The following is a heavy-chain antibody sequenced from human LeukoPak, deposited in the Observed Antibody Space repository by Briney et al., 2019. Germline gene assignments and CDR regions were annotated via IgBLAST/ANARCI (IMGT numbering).Heavy chain of an antibody. Sequence: SETLSLTCAVYGGSFSGYYWSWIRQPPGKGLEWIGEINHSGSTNYNPSLKSRVTISVGTSKNQFSLKLSSVTAADTAVYYCARALGYCSSTSCYEAWFDPWGQGTLVTVSS. D-gene: IGHD2-2*01. J-gene: IGHJ5*02. CDR2: INHSGST. CDR3: ARALGYCSSTSCYEAWFDP. CDR1: GGSFSGYY. V-gene: IGHV4-34*01.